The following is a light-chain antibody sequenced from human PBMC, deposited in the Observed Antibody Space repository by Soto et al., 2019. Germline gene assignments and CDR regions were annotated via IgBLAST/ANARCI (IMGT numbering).Light chain of an antibody. CDR1: QSVSSY. CDR3: QQRYNWPAIT. CDR2: DAS. J-gene: IGKJ5*01. V-gene: IGKV3-11*01. Sequence: EIVLTQSPATLSLSPGERATLSCRASQSVSSYLAWYRQKPGQAPRLLIYDASNRASGIPARFSGSGSGTDFTLTISSLEPEDFAVYYCQQRYNWPAITFGQGTRLEIK.